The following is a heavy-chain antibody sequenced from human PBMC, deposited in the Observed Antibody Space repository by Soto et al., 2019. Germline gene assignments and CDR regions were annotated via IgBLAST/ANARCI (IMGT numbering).Heavy chain of an antibody. CDR2: IYYTGST. V-gene: IGHV4-59*01. CDR3: ARKRLAVTGPFDY. D-gene: IGHD6-19*01. CDR1: GGSISSFY. Sequence: SETLSLTCTVSGGSISSFYWSWIRQPPGKGLEWIGYIYYTGSTNYNPSLKSRVTISVDTSMNQVSQNLTSVTAADTAVYYCARKRLAVTGPFDYWGQGTLVTVSS. J-gene: IGHJ4*02.